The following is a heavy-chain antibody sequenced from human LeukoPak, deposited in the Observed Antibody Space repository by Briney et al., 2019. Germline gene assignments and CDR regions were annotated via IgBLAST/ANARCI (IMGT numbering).Heavy chain of an antibody. CDR3: AKTTNWSSGY. D-gene: IGHD1-1*01. J-gene: IGHJ4*02. V-gene: IGHV3-23*01. CDR1: GFTFSRYW. CDR2: IGGSGGAT. Sequence: GGSLRLSCAASGFTFSRYWMHWVRQAPGKGLEWVSTIGGSGGATYYAASVKGRFTISRDNSKNTLYLQMNSLRAEDTAVYYCAKTTNWSSGYWGQGTLVTVSS.